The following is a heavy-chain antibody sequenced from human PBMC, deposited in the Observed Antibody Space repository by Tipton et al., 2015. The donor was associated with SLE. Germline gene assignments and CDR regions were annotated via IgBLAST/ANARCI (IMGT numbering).Heavy chain of an antibody. V-gene: IGHV4-34*01. Sequence: TLSLTCAVYGGSFSGYYWSWIRQPPGKGLEWIGEINHSGSTNYNPSLKSRVTISVDTSKNQFSLKLSSVTAADTAVYYCARGGRITMIVTASDIWGQGTMVTVSS. CDR2: INHSGST. J-gene: IGHJ3*02. CDR3: ARGGRITMIVTASDI. CDR1: GGSFSGYY. D-gene: IGHD3-22*01.